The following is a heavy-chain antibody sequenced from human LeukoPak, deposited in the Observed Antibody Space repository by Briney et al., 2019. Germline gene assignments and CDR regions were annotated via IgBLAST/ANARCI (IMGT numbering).Heavy chain of an antibody. CDR1: GFTFSTYN. CDR3: ARDPSRGDRGY. J-gene: IGHJ4*02. D-gene: IGHD1-14*01. CDR2: ISSSSSYI. V-gene: IGHV3-21*01. Sequence: GGSLRLSCAASGFTFSTYNMNWVRQAPGKGLEWVSSISSSSSYIYYADSVKGRFTISRDNARNSLYLQMNSLRAEDTAVYYCARDPSRGDRGYWGQGTLVTVSS.